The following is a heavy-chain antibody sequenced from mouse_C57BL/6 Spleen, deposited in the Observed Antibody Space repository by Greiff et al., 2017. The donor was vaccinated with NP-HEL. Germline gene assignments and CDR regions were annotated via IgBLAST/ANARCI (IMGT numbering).Heavy chain of an antibody. CDR1: GYTFTGYW. V-gene: IGHV1-9*01. CDR2: ILPGSGST. D-gene: IGHD1-1*01. Sequence: VQLQQSGAELMKPGASVKLSCKATGYTFTGYWIEWVKQRPGHGLEWIGEILPGSGSTNYNEKFKGKATFTADTSSNTASMQLSSLTTEDSAIYYCARARSLTVVATDYFDYWGQGTTLTVSS. CDR3: ARARSLTVVATDYFDY. J-gene: IGHJ2*01.